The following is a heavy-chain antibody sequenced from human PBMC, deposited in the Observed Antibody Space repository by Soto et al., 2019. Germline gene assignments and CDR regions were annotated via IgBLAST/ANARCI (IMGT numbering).Heavy chain of an antibody. CDR3: ARGGFWNGYSEISH. V-gene: IGHV3-74*01. Sequence: EVQLVESGGGLVQPGGSLRLSCTASGFTFSSYWMHWVRQAPGKGLVWVSRLNSDGSSTSYADSVKGRFTISRDDAKSTLYLQMNSLRAEDTAVYYCARGGFWNGYSEISHWGQGTLVTVSS. CDR1: GFTFSSYW. J-gene: IGHJ4*02. CDR2: LNSDGSST. D-gene: IGHD3-3*01.